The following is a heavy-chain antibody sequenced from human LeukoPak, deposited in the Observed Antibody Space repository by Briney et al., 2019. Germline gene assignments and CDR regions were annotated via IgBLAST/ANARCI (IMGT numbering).Heavy chain of an antibody. J-gene: IGHJ4*02. CDR1: GYTFTGYY. CDR3: ARDHLDEGQDY. Sequence: ASVKVSCKASGYTFTGYYMHWVRQAPGQGLEWMGWINPNSGGTNYAQKFQGRVTMTRDTSISTAYMELSSLRSEDTAVYYCARDHLDEGQDYWGQGTLVTVSS. V-gene: IGHV1-2*02. CDR2: INPNSGGT. D-gene: IGHD1-1*01.